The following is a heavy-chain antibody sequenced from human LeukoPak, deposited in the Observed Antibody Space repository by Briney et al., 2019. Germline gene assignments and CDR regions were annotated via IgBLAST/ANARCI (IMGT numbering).Heavy chain of an antibody. Sequence: SETLSLTCTVAGGSISSYYWSWIRQPPGKGLEWIGYIYYSGSTNYNPSLKSRVTISVDTSKNQFSLKLSSVTAADTAVYYCARILRGDSWIFDYWGQGTLVTVSS. CDR3: ARILRGDSWIFDY. J-gene: IGHJ4*02. D-gene: IGHD5-18*01. CDR1: GGSISSYY. V-gene: IGHV4-59*01. CDR2: IYYSGST.